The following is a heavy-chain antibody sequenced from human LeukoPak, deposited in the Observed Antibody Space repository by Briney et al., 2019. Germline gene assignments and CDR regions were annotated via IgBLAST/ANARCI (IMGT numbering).Heavy chain of an antibody. D-gene: IGHD6-13*01. V-gene: IGHV1-69*13. CDR3: ARDRGGSSWTFDY. CDR2: IIPIFGTA. J-gene: IGHJ4*02. Sequence: ASVKVSCKASGGTFSSYAISWVRQAPGQGLEWMGGIIPIFGTANYAQKFQGRVTITADESTSTAYMELSSLRSEDTAVYYCARDRGGSSWTFDYWGQGTLVTVSS. CDR1: GGTFSSYA.